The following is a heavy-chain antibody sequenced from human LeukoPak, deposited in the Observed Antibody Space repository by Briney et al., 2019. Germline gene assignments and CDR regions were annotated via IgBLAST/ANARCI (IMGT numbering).Heavy chain of an antibody. V-gene: IGHV4-39*01. D-gene: IGHD2-15*01. J-gene: IGHJ4*02. Sequence: SETLSLTCTVSGGSISSGNYQYYWGWIRQPPGKGLEWIASVYETGSPYYNPSLKSRVTISVDTSKNQFSLKLSSVTAADTAVYYCARHGSHCSGGSCPEDYWGQGTLVTVSS. CDR3: ARHGSHCSGGSCPEDY. CDR2: VYETGSP. CDR1: GGSISSGNYQYY.